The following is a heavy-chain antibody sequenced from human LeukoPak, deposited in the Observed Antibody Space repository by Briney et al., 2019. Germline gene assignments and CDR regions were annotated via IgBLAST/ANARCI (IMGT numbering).Heavy chain of an antibody. CDR2: ISSSGSTI. V-gene: IGHV3-48*03. J-gene: IGHJ4*02. Sequence: PGGSLRLSCAASGFTFSSYEMNWVRQAPGKGLEWVSYISSSGSTIYYADSVKGRFTISRDNAKNSLYLQMNSLRAEDTAVYYCAGNPVGATRGYFDYWGQGTLVTVSS. CDR1: GFTFSSYE. CDR3: AGNPVGATRGYFDY. D-gene: IGHD1-26*01.